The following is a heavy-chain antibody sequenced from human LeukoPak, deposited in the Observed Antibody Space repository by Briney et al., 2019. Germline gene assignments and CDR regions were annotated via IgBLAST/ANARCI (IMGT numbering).Heavy chain of an antibody. CDR1: GGSISSGDYY. J-gene: IGHJ4*02. V-gene: IGHV4-30-4*01. CDR3: ARRRIAARRGFDY. CDR2: IYYSGST. D-gene: IGHD6-6*01. Sequence: SQTLSLTCTVSGGSISSGDYYWSWIRQPPGKGLEWIGYIYYSGSTYYNPSLKSRVTISVDTSKNQFSLKLSSVTAADTAVYYCARRRIAARRGFDYWGQGTLVTVSS.